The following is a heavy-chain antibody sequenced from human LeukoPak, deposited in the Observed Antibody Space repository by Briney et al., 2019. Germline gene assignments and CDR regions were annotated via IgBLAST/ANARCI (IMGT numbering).Heavy chain of an antibody. CDR1: GGSISSGGYY. V-gene: IGHV4-31*03. CDR2: IYYSGST. J-gene: IGHJ4*02. D-gene: IGHD6-19*01. CDR3: ASEIAVAGRGFDY. Sequence: PSETLSLTCTVSGGSISSGGYYWSWIRQHPGKGLEWIGYIYYSGSTYYNPSLKSRVTISVDTSKNQFSLKLSSVTAADTAVYYCASEIAVAGRGFDYWGRGTLVTVSS.